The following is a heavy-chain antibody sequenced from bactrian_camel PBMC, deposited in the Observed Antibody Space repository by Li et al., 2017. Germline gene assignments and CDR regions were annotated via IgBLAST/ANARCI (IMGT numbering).Heavy chain of an antibody. J-gene: IGHJ4*01. CDR2: IDSNGDT. CDR1: SRYTSVLD. Sequence: VQLVESGGDSVQPGGSLRLTCEASSRYTSVLDCMAWFRQAPGMEREGVAVIDSNGDTTYADSVKGRFTISKDSGKNTLYLQMNSLKPDDTGMYYCAARVCYYGTSIVFSSSSYTYWGQGTQVTVS. D-gene: IGHD6*01. CDR3: AARVCYYGTSIVFSSSSYTY. V-gene: IGHV3S53*01.